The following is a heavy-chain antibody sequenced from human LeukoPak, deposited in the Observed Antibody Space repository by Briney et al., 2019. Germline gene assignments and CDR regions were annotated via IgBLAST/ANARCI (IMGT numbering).Heavy chain of an antibody. V-gene: IGHV1-46*03. J-gene: IGHJ4*02. CDR3: ARGLPRIAAAGYYFDY. Sequence: ASVKVSCKXSGYTFTSYYMHWVRQAPRQGLEWMGIINPSGGSTSYAQKFQGRVTMTRDTSTSTVYMELSSLRSEDTAVYYCARGLPRIAAAGYYFDYWGQGTLVTVSS. CDR2: INPSGGST. D-gene: IGHD6-13*01. CDR1: GYTFTSYY.